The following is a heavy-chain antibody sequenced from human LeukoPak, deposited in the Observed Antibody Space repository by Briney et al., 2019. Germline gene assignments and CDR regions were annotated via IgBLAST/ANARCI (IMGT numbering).Heavy chain of an antibody. Sequence: GGSLRLSCAASGFTFSDYDMHWVRQATGKGLEWVSGLHTAGDTYYSGSVKGRFATSRENAKNSFYLQMNRLRAEDTAVYYCGRDSLGGDYWGQGTLVTVSS. V-gene: IGHV3-13*01. D-gene: IGHD3-16*01. J-gene: IGHJ4*02. CDR1: GFTFSDYD. CDR2: LHTAGDT. CDR3: GRDSLGGDY.